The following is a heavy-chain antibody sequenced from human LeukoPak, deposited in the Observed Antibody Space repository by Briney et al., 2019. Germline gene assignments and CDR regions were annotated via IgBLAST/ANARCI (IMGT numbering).Heavy chain of an antibody. D-gene: IGHD3-10*01. CDR2: ISSSSSYT. CDR3: AREGGYGSGRGWFDP. Sequence: GGSLRLSCAASGFTFSDYYMTWIRQAPGKGPEWVSYISSSSSYTEYADSVKGRFTISRDNAKNSVYLQMTSLRADDTAVYYCAREGGYGSGRGWFDPWGQGTLVTVSS. CDR1: GFTFSDYY. J-gene: IGHJ5*02. V-gene: IGHV3-11*05.